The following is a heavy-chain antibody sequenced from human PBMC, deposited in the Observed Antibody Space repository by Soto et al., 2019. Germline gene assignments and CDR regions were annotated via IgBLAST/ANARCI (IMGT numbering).Heavy chain of an antibody. J-gene: IGHJ6*03. Sequence: SETLSLTCTVSGGSISSYYWSWIRRPPGKGLEWIGYIYYSGSTNYNPSLKSRVTISVDTSKNQFSLKLSSVTAADTAVYYCARVGIAAAGMGDYYYYYMDVWGKGTTVTVSS. V-gene: IGHV4-59*01. CDR2: IYYSGST. CDR3: ARVGIAAAGMGDYYYYYMDV. D-gene: IGHD6-13*01. CDR1: GGSISSYY.